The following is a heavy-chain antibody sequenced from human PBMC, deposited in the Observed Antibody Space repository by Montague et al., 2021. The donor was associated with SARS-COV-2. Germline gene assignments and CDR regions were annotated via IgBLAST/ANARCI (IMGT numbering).Heavy chain of an antibody. CDR1: GGSISSYY. Sequence: SETLSLTCTVSGGSISSYYWSWIRQPPGKGLEWIGYIYCSGSTNYNPSLKSRVTISVDTSKNQFSLKLSSVTAADTAVYHCARTYYDILTGYYNRGAFDIWGQGTMVTVSS. V-gene: IGHV4-59*08. CDR2: IYCSGST. CDR3: ARTYYDILTGYYNRGAFDI. D-gene: IGHD3-9*01. J-gene: IGHJ3*02.